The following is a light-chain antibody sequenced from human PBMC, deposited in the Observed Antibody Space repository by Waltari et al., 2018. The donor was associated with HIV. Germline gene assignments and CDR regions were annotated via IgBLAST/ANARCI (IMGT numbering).Light chain of an antibody. Sequence: QSILTRPPSVSAAPGHNVNISCSGSTSNIATNYLSWYQHIPGTSPKLLIFENEKRPSGMPDRFSGSKAGTSAPLGIIGLQPGDEAEYYCGTWDRSLAAYVFTTGTKVTV. J-gene: IGLJ1*01. CDR3: GTWDRSLAAYV. V-gene: IGLV1-51*01. CDR2: ENE. CDR1: TSNIATNY.